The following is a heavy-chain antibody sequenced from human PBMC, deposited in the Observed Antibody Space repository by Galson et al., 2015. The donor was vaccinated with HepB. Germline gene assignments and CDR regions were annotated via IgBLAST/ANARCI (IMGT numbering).Heavy chain of an antibody. CDR1: GGSISSYY. CDR2: IYYSGST. CDR3: ARERIAAAGTGYYYYGMDV. Sequence: SETLSLTCTVSGGSISSYYWSWIRQPPGKGLEWIGYIYYSGSTNYNPSLKSRVTISVDTSKNQFSLKLSSVTAADTAVYYSARERIAAAGTGYYYYGMDVWGQGTTVTVSS. J-gene: IGHJ6*02. D-gene: IGHD6-13*01. V-gene: IGHV4-59*01.